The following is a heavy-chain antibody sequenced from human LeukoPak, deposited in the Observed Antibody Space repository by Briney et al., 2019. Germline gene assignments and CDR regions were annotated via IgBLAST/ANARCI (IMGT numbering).Heavy chain of an antibody. CDR3: ARGLSYSSSWFQH. CDR2: INHSGST. Sequence: PSETLSLTCAVYGGSFSGYYWSWIRQPPGKGLEWIGEINHSGSTNYNPPLKSRVTISVDTSKNQFSLKLSSVTAADTAVYYCARGLSYSSSWFQHWGQGTLVTVSS. J-gene: IGHJ1*01. V-gene: IGHV4-34*01. D-gene: IGHD6-13*01. CDR1: GGSFSGYY.